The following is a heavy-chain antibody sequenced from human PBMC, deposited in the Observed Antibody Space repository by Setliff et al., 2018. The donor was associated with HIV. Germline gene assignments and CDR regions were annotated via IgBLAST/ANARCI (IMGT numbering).Heavy chain of an antibody. J-gene: IGHJ4*02. Sequence: SETLSLTCTVSGDSIGSRYWNWIRQAPGKGLEWIGENNHGGSTNYNPSLKSRVTISVDRSKNQFFLKLTSVTAADTAVYYCARGSYRGSGYFVRYFDSWAQGMLVTVSS. D-gene: IGHD3-3*01. V-gene: IGHV4-34*01. CDR2: NNHGGST. CDR1: GDSIGSRY. CDR3: ARGSYRGSGYFVRYFDS.